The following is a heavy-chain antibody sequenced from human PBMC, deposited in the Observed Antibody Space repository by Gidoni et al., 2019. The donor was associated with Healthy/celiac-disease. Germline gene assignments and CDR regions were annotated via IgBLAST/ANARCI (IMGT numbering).Heavy chain of an antibody. V-gene: IGHV2-5*01. D-gene: IGHD1-1*01. CDR2: IYWNDDK. J-gene: IGHJ4*02. CDR1: GFSLSTSGVG. CDR3: AHSLTSTKTPIFDY. Sequence: QITLKESGPTLVKPTQTLTLTCTFSGFSLSTSGVGVGWIRQPPGKALEWLALIYWNDDKRYSPSLKSRLTITKDTSKNQVVLTMTNMDPVDTATYYCAHSLTSTKTPIFDYWGQGTLVTVSS.